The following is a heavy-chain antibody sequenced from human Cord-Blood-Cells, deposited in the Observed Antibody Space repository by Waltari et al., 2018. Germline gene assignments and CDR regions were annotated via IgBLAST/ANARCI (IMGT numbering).Heavy chain of an antibody. Sequence: QLQLQESGPGLVKPSETLSLTCTVAGGSISSSSYYCGWIRQPPGKGLEWNGSIYYSVSTYYNPSLKSRVTISVYTSKSQFSLKLSSMTAADTAVYYCARFLEWLYYFDYWGQGTLVTVSS. CDR1: GGSISSSSYY. CDR3: ARFLEWLYYFDY. V-gene: IGHV4-39*01. D-gene: IGHD3-3*01. CDR2: IYYSVST. J-gene: IGHJ4*02.